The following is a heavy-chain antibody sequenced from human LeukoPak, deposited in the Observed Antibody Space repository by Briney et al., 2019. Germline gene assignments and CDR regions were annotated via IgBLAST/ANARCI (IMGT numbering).Heavy chain of an antibody. Sequence: PSVTLSLTCAVSGYSISSGYYWGWIRQPPGKGLEWIGSIYHSGSTYYNPSLKSRVTISVDTSKNQFSLKLSSVTAADTAVYYCARLDYYYYMDVWGKGTTVTVSS. J-gene: IGHJ6*03. CDR3: ARLDYYYYMDV. V-gene: IGHV4-38-2*01. CDR1: GYSISSGYY. CDR2: IYHSGST.